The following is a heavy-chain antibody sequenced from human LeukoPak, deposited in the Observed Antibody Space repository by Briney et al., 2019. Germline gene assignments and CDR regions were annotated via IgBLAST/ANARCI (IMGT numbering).Heavy chain of an antibody. V-gene: IGHV4-34*01. D-gene: IGHD1-26*01. CDR1: GGSFSFYY. CDR2: ISQSGST. J-gene: IGHJ4*02. CDR3: ARDGGDSGSYGTFDY. Sequence: SETLSLTCGVSGGSFSFYYWSWIRQPPGKGLEWIGEISQSGSTNYNPSLKSRVNISLDTSENQFSLKLSSVTAADTAVYYCARDGGDSGSYGTFDYWGQGTLVTVSS.